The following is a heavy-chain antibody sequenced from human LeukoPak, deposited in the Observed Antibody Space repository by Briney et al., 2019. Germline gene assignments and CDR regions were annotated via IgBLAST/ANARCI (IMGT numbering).Heavy chain of an antibody. D-gene: IGHD3-10*01. J-gene: IGHJ4*02. Sequence: GGSLRLSCAASGFTFSSYAMSWVRQAPGKGLEWVSAISGSGGSTYYADSVKGRFTISRDNSKNTLYLQMNSLRAEDTAVYYCAKDMYYYGSGGYIQIFDYWGQGTLVTVSS. CDR3: AKDMYYYGSGGYIQIFDY. V-gene: IGHV3-23*01. CDR1: GFTFSSYA. CDR2: ISGSGGST.